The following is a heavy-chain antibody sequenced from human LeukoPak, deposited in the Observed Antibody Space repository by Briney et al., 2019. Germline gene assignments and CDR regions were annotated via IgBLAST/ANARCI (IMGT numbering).Heavy chain of an antibody. CDR3: ARGRPMVRGVIINAKRYYFDY. CDR1: GGSISSSSYY. CDR2: IYYSGST. Sequence: SETLSLTCTVSGGSISSSSYYWGWLRQPPGKGLEWLGTIYYSGSTYDNPSRKSRVPISVATSKNQFSLKLSSVTAADTAVYYCARGRPMVRGVIINAKRYYFDYWGQGTLVTVSS. D-gene: IGHD3-10*01. V-gene: IGHV4-39*07. J-gene: IGHJ4*02.